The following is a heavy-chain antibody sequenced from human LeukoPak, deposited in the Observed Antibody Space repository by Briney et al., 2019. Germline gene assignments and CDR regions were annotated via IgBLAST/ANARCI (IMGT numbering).Heavy chain of an antibody. Sequence: PSETLSLTCTVSGGSISSSSYYWGWIRQPPGKGLEWIGSIYYSGGTYYNPSLKSRITISVDTSKNQFSLKLSSVTAADTAVYYCARLPLINDSPGYWGQGTLVTVSS. CDR1: GGSISSSSYY. J-gene: IGHJ4*02. CDR3: ARLPLINDSPGY. CDR2: IYYSGGT. D-gene: IGHD3-3*01. V-gene: IGHV4-39*01.